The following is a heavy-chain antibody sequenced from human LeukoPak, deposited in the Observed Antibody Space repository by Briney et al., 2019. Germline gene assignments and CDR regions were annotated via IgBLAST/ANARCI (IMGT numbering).Heavy chain of an antibody. CDR3: ARGPRDIVVVVADY. J-gene: IGHJ4*02. Sequence: ASVKVSCKASGYTFTDYYIHWVRQAPGQGPEWMGWINPNSGGTNYAQKFQGRVTMTRDTSISTAYMELSRLKSDDTAVYYCARGPRDIVVVVADYWGQGTLVTVSS. V-gene: IGHV1-2*02. CDR1: GYTFTDYY. D-gene: IGHD2-15*01. CDR2: INPNSGGT.